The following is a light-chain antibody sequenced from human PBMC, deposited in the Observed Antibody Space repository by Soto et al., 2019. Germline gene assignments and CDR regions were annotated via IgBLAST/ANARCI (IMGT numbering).Light chain of an antibody. J-gene: IGKJ1*01. V-gene: IGKV3-15*01. CDR1: QSVSSN. Sequence: EIVMTQSPATLSVSPGERATLSCRASQSVSSNLAWFQQKPGQAPRLLIYGASTRATGIPARFSGSGSGTEFTLTISSLQSEDFAVYYCQQYNNWPPCKFGQVAKVESK. CDR2: GAS. CDR3: QQYNNWPPCK.